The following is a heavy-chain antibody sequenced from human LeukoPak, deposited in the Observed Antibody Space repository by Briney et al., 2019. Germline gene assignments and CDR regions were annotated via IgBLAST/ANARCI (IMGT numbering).Heavy chain of an antibody. CDR2: ISCSGGST. CDR1: GFTFSSYA. Sequence: PGGSLRLSCAASGFTFSSYAMSWARQAPGKGLEGGSAISCSGGSTYYADSVKGRFTISRDNSKNTLYLQMNSLRAEDTAVYYCAKYGPSIAAPFDYWGQGTLVTVSS. D-gene: IGHD6-6*01. V-gene: IGHV3-23*01. J-gene: IGHJ4*02. CDR3: AKYGPSIAAPFDY.